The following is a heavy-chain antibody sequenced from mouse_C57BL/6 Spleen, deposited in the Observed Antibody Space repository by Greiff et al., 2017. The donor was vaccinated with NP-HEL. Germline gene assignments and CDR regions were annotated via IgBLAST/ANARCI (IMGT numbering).Heavy chain of an antibody. Sequence: QVQLQQPGAELVMPGASVKLSCKASGYTFTSYWMHWVKQRPGQGLEWIGEIDPSDSYTNYNQKFKGKSTLTVDKSSSTAYMQLSSLTSEDSAVYYCARGDGKGFDYWGQGTTLTVSS. J-gene: IGHJ2*01. V-gene: IGHV1-69*01. D-gene: IGHD2-1*01. CDR3: ARGDGKGFDY. CDR1: GYTFTSYW. CDR2: IDPSDSYT.